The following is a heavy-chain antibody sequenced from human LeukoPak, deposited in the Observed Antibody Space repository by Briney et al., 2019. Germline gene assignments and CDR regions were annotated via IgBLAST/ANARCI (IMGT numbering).Heavy chain of an antibody. V-gene: IGHV4-31*03. CDR1: GGSISSGGYY. CDR3: ARNDSSGILDY. CDR2: IYYSGST. Sequence: SETLSLTCTVSGGSISSGGYYWRWIRQHPGKGLEWIGYIYYSGSTYYNPSLKSRVTISVDTSKNQFSLKLSSVTAADTAVYYCARNDSSGILDYWGQGTLVTVSS. J-gene: IGHJ4*02. D-gene: IGHD3-22*01.